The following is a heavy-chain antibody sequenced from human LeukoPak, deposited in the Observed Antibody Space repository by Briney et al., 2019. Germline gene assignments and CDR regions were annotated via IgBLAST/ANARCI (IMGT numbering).Heavy chain of an antibody. V-gene: IGHV6-1*01. CDR1: GDSVSSNSAA. D-gene: IGHD5-24*01. CDR2: TYYRSKWYN. J-gene: IGHJ3*02. CDR3: ARAFPVWDGYNDRAFDI. Sequence: SQTLSLTCAISGDSVSSNSAARNWIRQSPSRGLEWLGRTYYRSKWYNDYAVSVKSRITINPGTSKNQFSLQLNSVTPEDTAVYYCARAFPVWDGYNDRAFDIWGQGTMVTVSS.